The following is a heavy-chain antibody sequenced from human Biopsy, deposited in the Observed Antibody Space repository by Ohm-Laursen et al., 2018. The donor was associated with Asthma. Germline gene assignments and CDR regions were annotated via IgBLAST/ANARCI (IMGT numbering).Heavy chain of an antibody. CDR2: MNPNSGNT. CDR1: GYTFTSYD. D-gene: IGHD5-12*01. V-gene: IGHV1-8*01. J-gene: IGHJ6*02. Sequence: SVKVSCKASGYTFTSYDINWVRQATGQGLEWMGWMNPNSGNTGYAQKFQGRVTFTADESTSSAYMELSSLRSEDTAVYYCARGYSGSDRIVYYYSGLEVWGQGTTVTVSS. CDR3: ARGYSGSDRIVYYYSGLEV.